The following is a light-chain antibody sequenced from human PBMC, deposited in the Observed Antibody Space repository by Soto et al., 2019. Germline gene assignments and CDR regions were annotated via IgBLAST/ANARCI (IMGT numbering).Light chain of an antibody. CDR3: SSSAGSSNV. Sequence: SVRAQPPSASGPPRHSVAISFTGTSSDVGGYNYVSWYQQHPGKAPKLMIYEVNKRPSGVPDRFSGSKSGNTASLTVSGLQADDEADYYCSSSAGSSNVFGTGTKVTVL. CDR1: SSDVGGYNY. J-gene: IGLJ1*01. CDR2: EVN. V-gene: IGLV2-8*01.